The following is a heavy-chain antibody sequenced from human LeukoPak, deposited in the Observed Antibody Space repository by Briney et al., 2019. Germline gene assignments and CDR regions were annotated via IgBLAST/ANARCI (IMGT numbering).Heavy chain of an antibody. CDR2: ISGSGGST. CDR3: AKEARGGYCSSTSCLFFDY. V-gene: IGHV3-23*01. J-gene: IGHJ4*02. CDR1: GFTFSSYA. Sequence: GGSLRLSCAASGFTFSSYAMSWVRQAPGKGLEWVSAISGSGGSTYYADSVKGRFTISRDNSKNTLYLQMNSLRAEDTAVYYCAKEARGGYCSSTSCLFFDYWGQGTLVTVSS. D-gene: IGHD2-2*01.